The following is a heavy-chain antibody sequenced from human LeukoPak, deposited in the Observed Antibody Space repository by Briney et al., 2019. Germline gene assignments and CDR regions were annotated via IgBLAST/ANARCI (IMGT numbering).Heavy chain of an antibody. J-gene: IGHJ4*02. CDR2: INHSGST. V-gene: IGHV4-34*01. CDR1: GGSFSGYY. Sequence: SETLSLTCAVYGGSFSGYYWSWIRQPPGKGLEWIGEINHSGSTNYNPSLKSRVTISVDTSKNQFSLKLSSVTAADTAVYYCARGRDGYNYYSLNFDYWGQGTLVTVSS. CDR3: ARGRDGYNYYSLNFDY. D-gene: IGHD5-24*01.